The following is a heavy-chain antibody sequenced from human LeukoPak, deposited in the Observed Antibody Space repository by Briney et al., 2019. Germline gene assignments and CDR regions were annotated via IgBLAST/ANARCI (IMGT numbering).Heavy chain of an antibody. CDR3: ARSIAAAGTEDY. CDR1: GYTFTGYY. J-gene: IGHJ4*02. D-gene: IGHD6-13*01. V-gene: IGHV1-2*02. CDR2: INPNSGGT. Sequence: ASVKVSCKASGYTFTGYYMHWVRQAPGQGLEWMGWINPNSGGTNYARKFQGRVTMTRDTSISTAYMELSRLRSDDTAVYYCARSIAAAGTEDYWGQGTLVTVSS.